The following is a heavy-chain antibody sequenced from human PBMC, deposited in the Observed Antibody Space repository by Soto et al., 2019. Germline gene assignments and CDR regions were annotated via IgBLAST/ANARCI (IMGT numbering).Heavy chain of an antibody. CDR2: ISGSGGST. V-gene: IGHV3-23*01. Sequence: PGGSLRLSCAASGFTFSSYAMSWVRQAPGKGLEWVSAISGSGGSTYYADSVKGRFTISRDNSKNTLYLQMNSLRAEDTAVYYCAKAVGDTIFGVASNYYYYGMDVWGQGTTVTVSS. J-gene: IGHJ6*02. CDR3: AKAVGDTIFGVASNYYYYGMDV. CDR1: GFTFSSYA. D-gene: IGHD3-3*01.